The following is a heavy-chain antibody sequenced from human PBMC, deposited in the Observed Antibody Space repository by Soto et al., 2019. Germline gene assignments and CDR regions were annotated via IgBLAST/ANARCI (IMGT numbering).Heavy chain of an antibody. CDR1: GGSISSGGYY. V-gene: IGHV4-31*01. J-gene: IGHJ4*02. CDR2: IYYSGST. CDR3: ARDRFYYDSSGYYAFYFDY. D-gene: IGHD3-22*01. Sequence: QVQLQESGPGLVKPSQTLSLTCTVSGGSISSGGYYWSWIHQHPGKGLEWIGYIYYSGSTYYNPPLKSQVTISVNKSKNKCSLKLSSVTAADTAVYYCARDRFYYDSSGYYAFYFDYWGQGTLVTVSS.